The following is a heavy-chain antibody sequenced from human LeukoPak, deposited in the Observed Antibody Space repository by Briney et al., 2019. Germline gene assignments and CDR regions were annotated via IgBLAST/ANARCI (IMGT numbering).Heavy chain of an antibody. Sequence: SETLSLTRTVSGVSISSYYWSWIRQPPGKGLEYIGYIYYSGNTNSNPSLNSRVTISVDTSKNQFSLKLSSVTAADTAVYYCARRGSGASLEYYFDLWGRGTLVTVSS. CDR1: GVSISSYY. J-gene: IGHJ2*01. CDR3: ARRGSGASLEYYFDL. D-gene: IGHD1-14*01. V-gene: IGHV4-59*08. CDR2: IYYSGNT.